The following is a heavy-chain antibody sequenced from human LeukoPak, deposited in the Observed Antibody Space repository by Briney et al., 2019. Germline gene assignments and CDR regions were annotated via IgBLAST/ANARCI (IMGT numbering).Heavy chain of an antibody. D-gene: IGHD2-2*01. J-gene: IGHJ4*02. CDR3: VATSGSSTN. CDR1: GLTFSNYT. V-gene: IGHV3-30-3*01. CDR2: VSYGGSIT. Sequence: GGSLRLSCVASGLTFSNYTMHWVRQAPGKRLEWVAAVSYGGSITSYADSVKSRLTISRDNSENTLYLQMNSLRADDTAVYYCVATSGSSTNWGQGTLVTVSS.